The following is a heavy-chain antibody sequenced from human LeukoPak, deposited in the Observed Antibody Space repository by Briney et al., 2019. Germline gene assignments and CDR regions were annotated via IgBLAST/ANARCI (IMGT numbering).Heavy chain of an antibody. CDR1: GGTFSSYA. J-gene: IGHJ3*02. V-gene: IGHV1-69*13. CDR3: ARDCSSGSYCVAFDI. Sequence: ASVKVSCKASGGTFSSYAISWVRQAPGQGLESMGGIIPIFGTANYAQKFQGRVTITADESTSTAYMELSSLRSEDTAVYYCARDCSSGSYCVAFDIWGQGTMVTVSS. D-gene: IGHD1-26*01. CDR2: IIPIFGTA.